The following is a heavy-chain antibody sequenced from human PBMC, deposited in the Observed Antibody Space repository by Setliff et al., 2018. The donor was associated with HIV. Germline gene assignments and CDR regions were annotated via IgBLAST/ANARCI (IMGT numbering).Heavy chain of an antibody. CDR1: GGSITGYY. Sequence: SETLSLTCTVSGGSITGYYWSWIRQPPGKGLEWIGWIYYSGNTRYNPSLKSRVTISLDTSRNRFSLQLTSVTAADTAVYYCAREPRVRGTLDFWGQGTLVTVSS. CDR3: AREPRVRGTLDF. J-gene: IGHJ4*02. D-gene: IGHD2-15*01. CDR2: IYYSGNT. V-gene: IGHV4-59*01.